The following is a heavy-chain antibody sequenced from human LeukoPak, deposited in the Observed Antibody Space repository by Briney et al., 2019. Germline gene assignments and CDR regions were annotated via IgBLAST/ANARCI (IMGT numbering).Heavy chain of an antibody. D-gene: IGHD3-10*01. J-gene: IGHJ4*02. CDR3: TTDRNLYYYGSGSYYNYFDY. V-gene: IGHV3-15*01. CDR1: GFTFSNAW. CDR2: IKSKTDGGTT. Sequence: GGSLRLSCAAPGFTFSNAWMSWVRQAPGKGLEWVGRIKSKTDGGTTDYAAPVKGRFTISRDDSKNTLYLQMNSLKTEDTAVYYCTTDRNLYYYGSGSYYNYFDYWGQGTLVTVSS.